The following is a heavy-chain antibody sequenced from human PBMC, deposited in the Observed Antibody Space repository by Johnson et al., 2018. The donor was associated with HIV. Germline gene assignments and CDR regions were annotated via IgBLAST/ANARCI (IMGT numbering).Heavy chain of an antibody. V-gene: IGHV3-30*02. J-gene: IGHJ3*02. CDR1: GFAFNAYG. Sequence: QVQLVESGGGVVQPGGSLTLSCAASGFAFNAYGMHWVRQAPGKGLQWVTFIRYDGSNKYYADSVNGRFTMSRDNSKNTLYLQMKSLRAEDQAVYYCAKDVGNYWPNAFDIWGQGTMVTFSS. CDR3: AKDVGNYWPNAFDI. CDR2: IRYDGSNK. D-gene: IGHD3-22*01.